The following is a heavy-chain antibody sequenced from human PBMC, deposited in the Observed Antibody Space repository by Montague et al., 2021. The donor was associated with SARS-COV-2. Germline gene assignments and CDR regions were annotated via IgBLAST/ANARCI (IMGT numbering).Heavy chain of an antibody. V-gene: IGHV2-70*11. D-gene: IGHD3-9*01. J-gene: IGHJ6*02. CDR3: ARTHYDILPGYQYDMDV. CDR2: IDWDDDK. Sequence: PALVKPTQTLTLTCTFSGFSLSTSGMCVSWIRQPPGKALEWLARIDWDDDKYYSTSLKTRLTISKDTSKNQVVLTMTNMDPVDTATYYCARTHYDILPGYQYDMDVWGQGTTVTVSS. CDR1: GFSLSTSGMC.